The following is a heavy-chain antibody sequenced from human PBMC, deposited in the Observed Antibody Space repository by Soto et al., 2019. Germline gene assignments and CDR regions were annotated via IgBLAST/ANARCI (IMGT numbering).Heavy chain of an antibody. CDR3: ATTTIEMAHPGFDI. Sequence: PGESLKISCKGSGYRITSYWIGWVRQMPGKGLEWMGIIYPGDSDTRYSPSFQGQVTVSADKSISTAYLQWSSLKASDTAIYYCATTTIEMAHPGFDIWGQGTMVTVSS. V-gene: IGHV5-51*01. CDR2: IYPGDSDT. D-gene: IGHD3-9*01. J-gene: IGHJ3*02. CDR1: GYRITSYW.